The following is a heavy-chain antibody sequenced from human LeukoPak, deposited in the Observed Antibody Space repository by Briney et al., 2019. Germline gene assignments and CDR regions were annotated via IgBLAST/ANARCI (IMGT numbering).Heavy chain of an antibody. V-gene: IGHV7-4-1*02. CDR3: TVVVTDPPFAC. J-gene: IGHJ4*02. Sequence: GASVKVSCKASGYIFTRHAMNWVRQAPGQGLEWMGWINTNTGNPTYAQGFTGRFVFSLDTSFSTAYLQISSLKAEDTAVYYCTVVVTDPPFACWGQGTLVTVSS. CDR2: INTNTGNP. CDR1: GYIFTRHA. D-gene: IGHD2-21*02.